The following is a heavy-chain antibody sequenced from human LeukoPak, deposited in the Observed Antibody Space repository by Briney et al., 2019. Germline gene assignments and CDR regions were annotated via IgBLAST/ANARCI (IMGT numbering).Heavy chain of an antibody. D-gene: IGHD2-21*02. V-gene: IGHV3-23*01. Sequence: GGSLRLSCAASGFTFSSYAMSWVRQAPGKGLEWVSAISGSGGSTYYTDSVKGRFTISRDNSKNTLYLQMNSLRAEDTAVYYCAKGSYCGGDCTTHYPKYYFDYWGQGTLVTVSS. CDR1: GFTFSSYA. J-gene: IGHJ4*02. CDR2: ISGSGGST. CDR3: AKGSYCGGDCTTHYPKYYFDY.